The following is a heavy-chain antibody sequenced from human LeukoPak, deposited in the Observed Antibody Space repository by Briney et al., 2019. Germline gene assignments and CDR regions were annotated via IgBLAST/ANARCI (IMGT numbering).Heavy chain of an antibody. CDR2: IIPIFGTA. CDR3: ARSKWELHYYFDY. J-gene: IGHJ4*02. D-gene: IGHD1-26*01. Sequence: ASVKVSCKASGYTFTGYYIHWVRQAPGQGLEWMGGIIPIFGTANYAQKFQGRVTITADKSTSTAYMELSSLRSEDTAVYYCARSKWELHYYFDYWGQGTLVTVSS. CDR1: GYTFTGYY. V-gene: IGHV1-69*06.